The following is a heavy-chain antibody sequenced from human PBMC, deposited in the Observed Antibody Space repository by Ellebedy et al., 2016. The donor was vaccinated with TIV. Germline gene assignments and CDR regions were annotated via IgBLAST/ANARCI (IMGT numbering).Heavy chain of an antibody. V-gene: IGHV1-2*02. J-gene: IGHJ4*02. CDR1: GYTFTGYY. D-gene: IGHD3-9*01. CDR2: INPNSGGT. CDR3: TTDRSTDDGILTGYPPYYFEY. Sequence: ASVKVSCKASGYTFTGYYMYWVRQAPGQGLEWMGWINPNSGGTNYRQKLQDRVTITRDTSIRTAYMELSSLRSEDTAVYYCTTDRSTDDGILTGYPPYYFEYWGQGTLVTVSS.